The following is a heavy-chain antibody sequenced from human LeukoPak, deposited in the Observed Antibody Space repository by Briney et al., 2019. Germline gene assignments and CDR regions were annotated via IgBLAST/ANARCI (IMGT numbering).Heavy chain of an antibody. CDR2: ISGSGGST. V-gene: IGHV3-23*01. D-gene: IGHD3-22*01. CDR3: AKDEYYYDSSGSQDAFDI. J-gene: IGHJ3*02. Sequence: GGSLRLSCAASGFTFSSYAMSWVRQAPGKGLEWVSAISGSGGSTYYADSVKGRFTISRDNSKNTLYLQMNSLRAEDTAVYYCAKDEYYYDSSGSQDAFDIWGQGTMVTVSS. CDR1: GFTFSSYA.